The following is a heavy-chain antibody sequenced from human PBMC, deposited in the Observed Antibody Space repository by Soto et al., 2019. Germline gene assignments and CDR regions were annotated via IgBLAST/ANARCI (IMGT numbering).Heavy chain of an antibody. D-gene: IGHD3-16*01. CDR2: IIPIFGTA. Sequence: SVKVSCKASGGTFSSYSISWVRQAPGQGLEWMGGIIPIFGTANYAQKFQGRVTITADESTSTAYMELSSLRSEDTAVYYCAREFGRDNYYYYGMDVWGQGTTVTVSS. CDR1: GGTFSSYS. CDR3: AREFGRDNYYYYGMDV. J-gene: IGHJ6*02. V-gene: IGHV1-69*13.